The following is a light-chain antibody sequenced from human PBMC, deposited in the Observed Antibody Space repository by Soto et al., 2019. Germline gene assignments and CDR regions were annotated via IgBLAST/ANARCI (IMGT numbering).Light chain of an antibody. CDR2: GAS. J-gene: IGKJ2*01. CDR1: QSIFNNY. Sequence: EIVLTQSPGTLSLSPRERATLSCRASQSIFNNYLAWYQQKPGQAPRLLVYGASFRATGIPDRFSGSGSGTVFALTISRLEPEDFAVYYCQQYGGSPFTFGQGTRLEI. CDR3: QQYGGSPFT. V-gene: IGKV3-20*01.